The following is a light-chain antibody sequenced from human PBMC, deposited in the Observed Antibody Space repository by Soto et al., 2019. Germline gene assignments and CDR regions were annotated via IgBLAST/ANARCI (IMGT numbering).Light chain of an antibody. Sequence: QSVLTQPPSVSGAPGQRVTISCTGSSSNIGAGHDVHWYQQLPGTAPKLLIYGDSNRPSGVPDRFSGSKSGASASLAITGLQAEDEAEYQCLSYDSDMISPRYVFGTGTKLTVL. CDR1: SSNIGAGHD. V-gene: IGLV1-40*01. CDR3: LSYDSDMISPRYV. CDR2: GDS. J-gene: IGLJ1*01.